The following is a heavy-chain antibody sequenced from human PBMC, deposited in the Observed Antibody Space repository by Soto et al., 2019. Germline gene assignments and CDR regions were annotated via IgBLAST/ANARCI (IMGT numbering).Heavy chain of an antibody. Sequence: TSETMSLTCTVSGDSISSRDDSWSWIRQPPGKGLEWIGSIYHTGTTYYNWSLKSRVTMTVDTSENQFSLKLSSVTAADTAVYYCARLSISGYYYWFDTWGQGTVVSGPS. V-gene: IGHV4-39*07. CDR2: IYHTGTT. CDR1: GDSISSRDDS. J-gene: IGHJ5*02. D-gene: IGHD3-22*01. CDR3: ARLSISGYYYWFDT.